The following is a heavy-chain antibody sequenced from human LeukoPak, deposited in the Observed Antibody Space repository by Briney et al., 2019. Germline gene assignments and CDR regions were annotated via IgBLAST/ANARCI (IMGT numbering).Heavy chain of an antibody. V-gene: IGHV1-18*01. CDR2: ISAYNGNT. CDR1: GYTFSSYG. CDR3: ARDDEGGYYFDY. Sequence: GASVKVSCKASGYTFSSYGISWVRQAPGQGLEWMGWISAYNGNTDYAQKLQGRVTMTTDTSTSTAYMELRSLRSDDTAVYYCARDDEGGYYFDYWGQGTLVTVSS. D-gene: IGHD4-23*01. J-gene: IGHJ4*02.